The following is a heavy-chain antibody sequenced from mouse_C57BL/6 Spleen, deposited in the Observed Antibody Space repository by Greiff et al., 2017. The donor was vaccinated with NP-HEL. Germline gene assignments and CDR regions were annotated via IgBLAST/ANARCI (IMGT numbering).Heavy chain of an antibody. CDR3: ARWSAYSNYKPRDY. V-gene: IGHV1-50*01. Sequence: QVQLQQPGAELVKPGASVKLSCKASGYTFTSYWMQWVKQRPGQGLEWIGEIDPSDSYTNYNQKFKGKATLTVDTSSSTAYMQLSSLTSEDSAVYYCARWSAYSNYKPRDYWGQGTTLTVSS. J-gene: IGHJ2*01. D-gene: IGHD2-5*01. CDR2: IDPSDSYT. CDR1: GYTFTSYW.